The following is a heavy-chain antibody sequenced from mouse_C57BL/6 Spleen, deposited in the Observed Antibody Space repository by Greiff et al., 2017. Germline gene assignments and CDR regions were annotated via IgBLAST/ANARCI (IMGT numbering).Heavy chain of an antibody. CDR1: GYTFTSYW. CDR3: ARFNDYGVFAY. Sequence: QVQLKQPGAELVKPGASVKLSCKASGYTFTSYWMHWVKQRPGQGLEWIGMIHPNSGSTNYNEKFKSKATLTVDKSSSTAYMQLSSLTSEDSAVYYCARFNDYGVFAYWGQGTLVTVSA. D-gene: IGHD2-4*01. V-gene: IGHV1-64*01. J-gene: IGHJ3*01. CDR2: IHPNSGST.